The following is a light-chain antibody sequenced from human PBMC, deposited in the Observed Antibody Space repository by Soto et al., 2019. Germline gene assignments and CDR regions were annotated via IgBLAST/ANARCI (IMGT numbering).Light chain of an antibody. CDR1: QSISSW. Sequence: IRMTQSPCTLPASVRDRVTITCRASQSISSWLAWYQQKPGKAPKLLIYDASSLESGVPARFSGSGSGTEFTLTISSLQPDDFATYYCQQYNTYSTFGQGTRLEIK. J-gene: IGKJ5*01. CDR2: DAS. V-gene: IGKV1-5*01. CDR3: QQYNTYST.